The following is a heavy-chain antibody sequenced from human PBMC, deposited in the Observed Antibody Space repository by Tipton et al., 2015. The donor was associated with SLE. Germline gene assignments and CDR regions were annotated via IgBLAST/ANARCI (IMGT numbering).Heavy chain of an antibody. CDR3: ARTSSSWRGEFDP. CDR2: IYYSGNT. D-gene: IGHD6-13*01. J-gene: IGHJ5*02. Sequence: TLSLTCTVSGGSISGSNYYWGWIRQPPGKGLEWIGSIYYSGNTYYNPSLKSRVTISVDTSKNQFSLKLSSVTAANTAVYYCARTSSSWRGEFDPWGQGTLVTVSS. CDR1: GGSISGSNYY. V-gene: IGHV4-39*01.